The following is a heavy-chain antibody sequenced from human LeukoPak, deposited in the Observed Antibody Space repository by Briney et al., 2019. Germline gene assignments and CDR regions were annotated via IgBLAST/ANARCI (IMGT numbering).Heavy chain of an antibody. Sequence: PGGSLRLSCAASGFTVSRKYMAWVRQAPGKGLEWVSTLYTDGKTYYTDSVEGRFTISRDEFQNTLDLQMNFLRAEDTAVYYCAKTRSTNPDDAFDIWGHGTLDTVSS. V-gene: IGHV3-53*01. CDR3: AKTRSTNPDDAFDI. CDR1: GFTVSRKY. J-gene: IGHJ3*02. D-gene: IGHD5/OR15-5a*01. CDR2: LYTDGKT.